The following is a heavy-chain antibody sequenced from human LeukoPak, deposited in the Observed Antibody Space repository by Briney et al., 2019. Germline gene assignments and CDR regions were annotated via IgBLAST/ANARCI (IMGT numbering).Heavy chain of an antibody. Sequence: SETLSLTCTVSGGSISSYYWSWIRQPPGKGLEGIGYIYYSGSTNYNPSLKSRVTISVDTSKNQFSLKLSSVTAADTAVYYCASQSGYSGYDDFDYWGQGTLVTVSS. D-gene: IGHD5-12*01. J-gene: IGHJ4*02. CDR2: IYYSGST. CDR1: GGSISSYY. V-gene: IGHV4-59*08. CDR3: ASQSGYSGYDDFDY.